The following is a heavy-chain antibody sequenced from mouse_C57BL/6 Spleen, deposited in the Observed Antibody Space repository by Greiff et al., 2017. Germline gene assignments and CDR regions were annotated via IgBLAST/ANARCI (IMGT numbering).Heavy chain of an antibody. J-gene: IGHJ2*01. Sequence: QVQLQQPGAELVMPGASVKLSCKASGYTFTSYWMHWVKQRPGQGLEWIGEIDPSDSYTNYNQKFKGKSTLTVDKSASTAYMQLSSLSSEDSAVYYCAKKYRYGNYFDYWGQGTTLTVSS. CDR2: IDPSDSYT. V-gene: IGHV1-69*01. CDR3: AKKYRYGNYFDY. CDR1: GYTFTSYW. D-gene: IGHD5-1-1*01.